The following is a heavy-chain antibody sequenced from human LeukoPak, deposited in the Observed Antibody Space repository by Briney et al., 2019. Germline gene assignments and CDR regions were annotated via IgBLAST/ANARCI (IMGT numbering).Heavy chain of an antibody. V-gene: IGHV3-23*01. Sequence: GGSPRLSCAASGFTFSSYAMSWVRQAPGKGLEWVSAISGSGGSTYYADSVKGRFTISRDNSKNTLYLQMNSLRAEDTAVYYCAKRFRRSPVVVVAATYNWFDPWGQGTLVTVSS. CDR3: AKRFRRSPVVVVAATYNWFDP. CDR2: ISGSGGST. CDR1: GFTFSSYA. D-gene: IGHD2-15*01. J-gene: IGHJ5*02.